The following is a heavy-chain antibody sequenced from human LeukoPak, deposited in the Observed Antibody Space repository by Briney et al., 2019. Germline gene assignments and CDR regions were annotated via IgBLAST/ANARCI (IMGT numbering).Heavy chain of an antibody. Sequence: SQTLSLTCTVSGGSITFGSYYWPWIRRPAGKGLEWIGRIYTSGRTFYHPSLKSRVTISMDTYMNQFSLRLNSVTAADTAVYYCARARVIPASFDDWGQGTLVTVSS. CDR3: ARARVIPASFDD. D-gene: IGHD3-16*02. V-gene: IGHV4-61*02. CDR1: GGSITFGSYY. J-gene: IGHJ4*02. CDR2: IYTSGRT.